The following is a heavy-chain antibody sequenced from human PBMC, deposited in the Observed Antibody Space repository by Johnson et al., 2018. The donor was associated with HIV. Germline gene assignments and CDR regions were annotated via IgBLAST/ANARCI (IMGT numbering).Heavy chain of an antibody. V-gene: IGHV3-7*02. Sequence: VQLVESGGGVVQPGRSLRLSCAASGFTFSSYWMSWVRQAPGKGLEWVANIKQDGSEKYYVYSVKGRFTISRDNSKNTLYLQMNSLRAEDTAVYYCAKVGATVVTPRGEAFDIWGQGEMVTVSS. CDR2: IKQDGSEK. CDR1: GFTFSSYW. CDR3: AKVGATVVTPRGEAFDI. D-gene: IGHD4-23*01. J-gene: IGHJ3*02.